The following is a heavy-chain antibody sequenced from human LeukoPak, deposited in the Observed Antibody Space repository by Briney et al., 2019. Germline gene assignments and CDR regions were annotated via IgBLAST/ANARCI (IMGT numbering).Heavy chain of an antibody. J-gene: IGHJ4*02. CDR1: GDPLNDNLYY. CDR3: VRDGRFDSACFDF. Sequence: TTSETLSLTCNVSGDPLNDNLYYWGWIRQAPGKGLEWIGAFYSSGSTSSHSSLKSRVTISVDTSRTQLSLKLDSVTDTDTAVYYCVRDGRFDSACFDFWGPGILVTVSS. D-gene: IGHD6-19*01. V-gene: IGHV4-39*07. CDR2: FYSSGST.